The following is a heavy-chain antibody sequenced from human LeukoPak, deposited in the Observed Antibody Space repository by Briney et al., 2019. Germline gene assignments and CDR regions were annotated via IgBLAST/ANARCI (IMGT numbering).Heavy chain of an antibody. J-gene: IGHJ3*02. CDR1: GFTFNRDW. CDR3: AKDLRYYDFWSGADAFDI. V-gene: IGHV3-7*03. CDR2: IKEDGSEK. D-gene: IGHD3-3*01. Sequence: GGSLRLSCAASGFTFNRDWTAWVRQAPGKGLEWVANIKEDGSEKNYVDSVKGRFTISRDNSKNTLYLQMNSLRAEDTAVYYCAKDLRYYDFWSGADAFDIWGQGTMVTVSS.